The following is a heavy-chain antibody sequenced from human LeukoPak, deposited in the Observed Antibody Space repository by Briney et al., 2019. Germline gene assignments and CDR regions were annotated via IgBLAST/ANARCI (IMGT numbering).Heavy chain of an antibody. D-gene: IGHD2-2*01. CDR3: ARGGLEYQLLSYFDY. Sequence: ETLSLTCTVSGGSISSYYWSWIRQPPGKGLEWSGYIYYSGSTNFNLSLKSRVTISVDTSKNQFSLTLSSVTAADTAVYYCARGGLEYQLLSYFDYWGQGTLVTVSS. CDR1: GGSISSYY. J-gene: IGHJ4*02. CDR2: IYYSGST. V-gene: IGHV4-59*01.